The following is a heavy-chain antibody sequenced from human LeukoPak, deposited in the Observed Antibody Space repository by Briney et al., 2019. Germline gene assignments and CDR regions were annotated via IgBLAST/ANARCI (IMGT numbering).Heavy chain of an antibody. J-gene: IGHJ4*02. V-gene: IGHV3-7*01. D-gene: IGHD3-22*01. CDR3: VRDGDTSGYTN. Sequence: PGGSLRVSCAASGFTFSSYWMHWVRQARGKGLEWVANIKQDGSEKYYVDSVKGRFTISRDNAKNSLYLQMNSLRAEDTAVYSCVRDGDTSGYTNWGQGTLVTVSS. CDR2: IKQDGSEK. CDR1: GFTFSSYW.